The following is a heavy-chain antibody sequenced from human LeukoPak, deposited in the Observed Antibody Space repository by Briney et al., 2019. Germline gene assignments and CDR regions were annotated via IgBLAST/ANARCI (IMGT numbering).Heavy chain of an antibody. CDR1: GFTFSSYD. Sequence: PGGSLRLSCAASGFTFSSYDMHWVRQAPGKGLEWVSGISGSGGSTDYADSVKGRFTISRDNSKNTLYLQMNSLRAEDTAVYYCAKDRPGYFDYWGQGTRVTVSS. V-gene: IGHV3-23*01. CDR3: AKDRPGYFDY. J-gene: IGHJ4*02. CDR2: ISGSGGST. D-gene: IGHD7-27*01.